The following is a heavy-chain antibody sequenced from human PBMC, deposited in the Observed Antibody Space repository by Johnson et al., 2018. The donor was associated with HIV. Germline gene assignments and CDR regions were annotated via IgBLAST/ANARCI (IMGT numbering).Heavy chain of an antibody. CDR1: GFTFSNAW. D-gene: IGHD6-6*01. CDR3: ARHSTSSTMGAFDI. V-gene: IGHV3-30*03. J-gene: IGHJ3*02. Sequence: VQLVESGGGLVKPGGSLRLSCAASGFTFSNAWMNWVRQAPGKGLEWVAFISHDERIEYYADSVKGRFTISRDNPWNTLYLQMNSLRAEDTAVYYCARHSTSSTMGAFDIWGLGTLVTVSS. CDR2: ISHDERIE.